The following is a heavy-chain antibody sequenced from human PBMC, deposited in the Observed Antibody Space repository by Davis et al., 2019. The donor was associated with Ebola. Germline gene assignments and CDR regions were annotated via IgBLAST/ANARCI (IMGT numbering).Heavy chain of an antibody. CDR1: GGTFSSYA. V-gene: IGHV1-69*04. CDR3: ARVRMTPDYYYCMDV. CDR2: IIPILGIA. D-gene: IGHD4-17*01. Sequence: AASVKVSCKASGGTFSSYAISWVRQAPGQGLEWMGRIIPILGIANYAQKFQGRVTITADESTSTAYMELSSLRSEDTAVYYWARVRMTPDYYYCMDVWGQGTTVTVSS. J-gene: IGHJ6*02.